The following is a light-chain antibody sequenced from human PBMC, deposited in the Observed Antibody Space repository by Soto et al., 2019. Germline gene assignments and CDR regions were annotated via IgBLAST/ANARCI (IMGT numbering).Light chain of an antibody. CDR3: MQRRQVPWT. CDR2: ELS. J-gene: IGKJ1*01. Sequence: DVVMTQTPLSLSVIPGQPASISCKSSQSLLHTNGKTYMYWYLQKPGQPPQLLTYELSNRFSGQPDRFRGSASGTDFPLESSRVEADDVGVYYRMQRRQVPWTFGQGTKVEIK. CDR1: QSLLHTNGKTY. V-gene: IGKV2D-29*01.